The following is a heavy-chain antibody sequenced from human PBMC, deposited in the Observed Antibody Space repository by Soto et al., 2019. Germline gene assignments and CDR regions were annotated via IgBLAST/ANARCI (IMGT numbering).Heavy chain of an antibody. Sequence: RGSLRLSCAASGFTFSSYAMTWVRQAPGKGLEWVSAITGSGGSTYYADSVKGRFTISRDNSKNTLYLQMNSLRAEDTAVYYCAKTRGQLWLRFCDYWGQGTLVTVSS. CDR1: GFTFSSYA. J-gene: IGHJ4*02. D-gene: IGHD5-18*01. CDR3: AKTRGQLWLRFCDY. CDR2: ITGSGGST. V-gene: IGHV3-23*01.